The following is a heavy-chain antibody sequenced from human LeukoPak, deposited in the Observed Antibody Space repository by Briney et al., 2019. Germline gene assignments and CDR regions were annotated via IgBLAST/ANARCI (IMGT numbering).Heavy chain of an antibody. CDR1: GYSFTSYW. Sequence: GESLKISCKGSGYSFTSYWIGWVRQMPGKGLEWMGIIYPGDSGTRYSPSFQGQVTISADKSISTAYLQWSSLEASDTAMYYCARSGYCSSTSCYPIDYWGQGTLVTVSS. CDR3: ARSGYCSSTSCYPIDY. D-gene: IGHD2-2*01. CDR2: IYPGDSGT. V-gene: IGHV5-51*01. J-gene: IGHJ4*02.